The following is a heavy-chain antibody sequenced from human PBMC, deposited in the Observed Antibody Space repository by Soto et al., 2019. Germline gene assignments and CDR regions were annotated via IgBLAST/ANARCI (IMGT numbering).Heavy chain of an antibody. D-gene: IGHD6-19*01. CDR2: IYYSGST. V-gene: IGHV4-59*12. Sequence: SETLSLTYTVSGGSISSYFWSWIRRPPGKGLEWIGYIYYSGSTNYNPSLKSRVTISVDTSKKQFSLKLSSVTAADTAVYYCARVGQWLEYYYYMDVWGKGTTVTVSS. CDR1: GGSISSYF. J-gene: IGHJ6*03. CDR3: ARVGQWLEYYYYMDV.